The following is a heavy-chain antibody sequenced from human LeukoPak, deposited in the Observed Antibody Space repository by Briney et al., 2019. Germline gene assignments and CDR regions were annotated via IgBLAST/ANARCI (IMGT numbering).Heavy chain of an antibody. CDR2: ISGSGGST. J-gene: IGHJ4*02. CDR3: AKPARITIFGVADFDY. V-gene: IGHV3-23*01. Sequence: GGSLRLSCAVSGFTFSSYAMSWVRQAPGKGLEWVSAISGSGGSTYYADSVKGRFTISRDNSKNTLYLQMNSLRAEDTAVYYCAKPARITIFGVADFDYWGQGTLVTVSS. CDR1: GFTFSSYA. D-gene: IGHD3-3*01.